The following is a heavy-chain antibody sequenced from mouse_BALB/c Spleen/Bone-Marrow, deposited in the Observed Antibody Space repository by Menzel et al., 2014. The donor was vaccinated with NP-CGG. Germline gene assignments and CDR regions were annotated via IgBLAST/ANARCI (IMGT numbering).Heavy chain of an antibody. CDR3: ATLYGNYDYAMDY. Sequence: EVQLQQSGPGLVKPSQSLSLTCTVTGYSITSDYAWNWIRQFPGNKLEWMGYISYSGSTSYHPSLKSRISITRDTSKNQFCLQLNSVTIEDTATYFCATLYGNYDYAMDYWGQGTSVTVSS. D-gene: IGHD2-1*01. CDR1: GYSITSDYA. J-gene: IGHJ4*01. V-gene: IGHV3-2*02. CDR2: ISYSGST.